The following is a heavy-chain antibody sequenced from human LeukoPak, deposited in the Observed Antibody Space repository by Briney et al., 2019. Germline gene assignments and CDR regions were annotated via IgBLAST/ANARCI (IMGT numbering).Heavy chain of an antibody. CDR3: ARRRQAPSYGMDV. CDR1: GYIFTNYY. V-gene: IGHV1-2*06. Sequence: ASVKVSCKASGYIFTNYYIYWVRQAPGQGLEWMGRINPNSGGTNYAQKFQGRVTMTRDTSISTAYMELSRLRSDDTAAYYCARRRQAPSYGMDVWGQGTTVTVSS. CDR2: INPNSGGT. J-gene: IGHJ6*02.